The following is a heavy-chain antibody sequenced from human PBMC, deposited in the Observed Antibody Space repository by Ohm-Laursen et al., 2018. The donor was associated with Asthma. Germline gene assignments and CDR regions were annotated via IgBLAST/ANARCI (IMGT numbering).Heavy chain of an antibody. D-gene: IGHD4-11*01. J-gene: IGHJ4*02. CDR1: GASMTSGDYS. V-gene: IGHV4-30-2*01. CDR3: ARYEHSNYFNY. CDR2: IYKSGGS. Sequence: TLSLTCTVSGASMTSGDYSWTWIRQPPGKGLEWIGYIYKSGGSYYNSSLKSRVIISIDTSKNQFALKLNAVTAADTAVYYCARYEHSNYFNYGGQGTLVTVSS.